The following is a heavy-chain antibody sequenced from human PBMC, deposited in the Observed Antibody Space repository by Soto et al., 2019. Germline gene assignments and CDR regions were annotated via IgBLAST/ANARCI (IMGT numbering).Heavy chain of an antibody. CDR3: ARVGVVGYCGGDCPSYFDY. V-gene: IGHV3-33*01. CDR2: IWYDGSNK. J-gene: IGHJ4*02. CDR1: GFTFSSYG. D-gene: IGHD2-21*02. Sequence: QVQLVESGGGVVQPGRSLRLSCAASGFTFSSYGMHWVRQAPGKGLEWVAVIWYDGSNKYYADSVKGRFTISRDNSKNTLYLQMNSPRAEDTAVYYCARVGVVGYCGGDCPSYFDYWGQGTLVTVSS.